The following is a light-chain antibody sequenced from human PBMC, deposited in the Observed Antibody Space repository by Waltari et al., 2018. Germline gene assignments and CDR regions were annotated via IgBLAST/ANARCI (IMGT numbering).Light chain of an antibody. Sequence: QSALTQPPSASGSPGQSVTISCTGTNSDVGGYNYVSWYQQHQGKAPKLMIYEVSKRPSGVPDRFSGSKSGNTASLTVSGLQAEDEADYYCSSYAGSNNYVFGTGTKVTVL. J-gene: IGLJ1*01. V-gene: IGLV2-8*01. CDR3: SSYAGSNNYV. CDR1: NSDVGGYNY. CDR2: EVS.